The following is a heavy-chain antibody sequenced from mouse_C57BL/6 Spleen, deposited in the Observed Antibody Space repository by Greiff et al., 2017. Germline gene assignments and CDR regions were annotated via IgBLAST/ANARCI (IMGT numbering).Heavy chain of an antibody. J-gene: IGHJ3*01. CDR1: GYTFTSYW. D-gene: IGHD2-5*01. Sequence: VQLQQPGAELVRPGSSVKLSCKASGYTFTSYWMHWVKQRPIQGLEWIGNIDPSDSETHYNQKFKDKATLTVDKSSSTAYMQLSSLTSEDSAVYYWPQGYSNYSGGFAYWGQGTRVTVSA. CDR3: PQGYSNYSGGFAY. CDR2: IDPSDSET. V-gene: IGHV1-52*01.